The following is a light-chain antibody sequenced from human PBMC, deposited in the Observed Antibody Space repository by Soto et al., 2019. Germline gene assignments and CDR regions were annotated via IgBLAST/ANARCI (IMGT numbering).Light chain of an antibody. CDR3: QQYNNRPQT. V-gene: IGKV3-15*01. J-gene: IGKJ1*01. CDR2: GTS. CDR1: QSLSSN. Sequence: ELVMTQSPATLSVSPGERATLSCRASQSLSSNLACYQQRPGQAPRLLMYGTSTRPTGFPARFSGSGSGTEYTLKISILQSEDFAVNYCQQYNNRPQTFCQGNTLEIK.